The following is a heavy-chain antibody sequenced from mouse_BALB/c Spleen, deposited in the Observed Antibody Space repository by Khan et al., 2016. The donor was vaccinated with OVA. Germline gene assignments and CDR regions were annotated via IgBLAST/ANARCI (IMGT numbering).Heavy chain of an antibody. CDR2: INSDSTYT. J-gene: IGHJ3*01. D-gene: IGHD4-1*01. CDR1: GFTFSNYG. Sequence: EVELVESRGDLVKPGGSLKLSCAASGFTFSNYGMSWVRQIPDKRLEWVATINSDSTYTYYPDSVKGRFTISRNNAKNTLYLEMSSLKSEDTAMYYCASHLTGSFAYWGQGTLVTVSA. CDR3: ASHLTGSFAY. V-gene: IGHV5-6*01.